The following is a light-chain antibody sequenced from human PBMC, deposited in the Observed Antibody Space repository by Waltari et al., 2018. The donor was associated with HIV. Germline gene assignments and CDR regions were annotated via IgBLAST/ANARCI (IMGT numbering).Light chain of an antibody. CDR2: DDD. CDR1: DIGSKR. Sequence: SYMLTQSPSVSVAPGKTAAITCGGNDIGSKRVHWYQHKSGHAPVLIIYDDDDRPSEIPSRFSGSNTANTATLTIPRVEAGDEADYFCQVWDFRSDEVIFGGGTKMTVL. CDR3: QVWDFRSDEVI. V-gene: IGLV3-21*04. J-gene: IGLJ2*01.